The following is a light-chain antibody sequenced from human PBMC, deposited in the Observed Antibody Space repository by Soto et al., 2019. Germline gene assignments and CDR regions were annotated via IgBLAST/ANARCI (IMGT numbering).Light chain of an antibody. CDR2: DAS. CDR3: QQYNDWPPT. Sequence: EVVLTQSPATLSLSPGERATLSCRASQSVSTYLAWYQQKPGQAPRLLIYDASNRATGIPARFSGSGFGTEFTLTISSPQSEDFALYYCQQYNDWPPTFGQGTRLEI. CDR1: QSVSTY. V-gene: IGKV3-11*01. J-gene: IGKJ5*01.